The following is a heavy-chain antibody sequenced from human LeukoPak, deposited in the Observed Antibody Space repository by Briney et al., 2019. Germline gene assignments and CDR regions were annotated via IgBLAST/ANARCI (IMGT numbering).Heavy chain of an antibody. CDR2: INHSGST. D-gene: IGHD3-3*01. CDR3: ARLGAGPTYYDFWSGYSSFYFDY. CDR1: GGSFSGYY. V-gene: IGHV4-34*01. Sequence: SETLSLTCAVYGGSFSGYYWSWIRQPPGKGLEWIGEINHSGSTNYNPSLKSRVTISVDTSKNQFSLKLSSVSAADTAVYYCARLGAGPTYYDFWSGYSSFYFDYWGQGTLVTVSS. J-gene: IGHJ4*02.